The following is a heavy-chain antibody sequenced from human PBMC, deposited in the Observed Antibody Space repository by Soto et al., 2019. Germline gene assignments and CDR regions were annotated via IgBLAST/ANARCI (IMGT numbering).Heavy chain of an antibody. D-gene: IGHD1-26*01. Sequence: PGGSLRLSCAASGLDFSSEVMCWVRQAPGKGLEWVSSISGSGRTIYHADSMRGRFAISRDNSKNSLYLQLNNLRVDDTAVYYCAKVGPSYYYGMDVWGQGTPVTVYS. J-gene: IGHJ6*02. V-gene: IGHV3-23*01. CDR2: ISGSGRTI. CDR3: AKVGPSYYYGMDV. CDR1: GLDFSSEV.